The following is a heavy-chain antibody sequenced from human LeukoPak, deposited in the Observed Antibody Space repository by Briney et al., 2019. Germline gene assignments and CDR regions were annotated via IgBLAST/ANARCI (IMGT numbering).Heavy chain of an antibody. CDR2: ISSSGSTI. CDR1: GFTFSSYE. CDR3: AREGLITPGGFDY. D-gene: IGHD3-22*01. Sequence: HPGGSLRLSCAASGFTFSSYEMNWVRQAPGKGLEWVSYISSSGSTIYYADSVKGRFTISRDNAKNSLYLQMNSLRAEDTAVYYCAREGLITPGGFDYWGQGTLVTVSS. V-gene: IGHV3-48*03. J-gene: IGHJ4*02.